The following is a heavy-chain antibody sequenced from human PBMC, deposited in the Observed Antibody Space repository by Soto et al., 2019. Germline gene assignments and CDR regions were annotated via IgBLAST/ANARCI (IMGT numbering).Heavy chain of an antibody. CDR1: GFTFTNSA. J-gene: IGHJ6*02. Sequence: ASVKVSCKASGFTFTNSAVQWVRQARGQRLEWIGWIVVGSGNTNYAQKFQERVTITRDMSTSTAYMELSSLRSEDTAVYYCAAVPVNYDILTGYYYYYYYGMDVWGQGTTVTVSS. CDR3: AAVPVNYDILTGYYYYYYYGMDV. CDR2: IVVGSGNT. D-gene: IGHD3-9*01. V-gene: IGHV1-58*01.